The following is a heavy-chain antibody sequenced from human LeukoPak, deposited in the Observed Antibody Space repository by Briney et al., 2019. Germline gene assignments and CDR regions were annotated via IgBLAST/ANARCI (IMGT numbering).Heavy chain of an antibody. CDR1: GFTFSSYA. CDR2: ISGSGDNT. CDR3: AKVKGVVATLDY. D-gene: IGHD2-15*01. J-gene: IGHJ4*02. Sequence: PGGSLRLSCAASGFTFSSYAMSWVRQAPGKGLEWVSGISGSGDNTYYADSVKGRFTISRDNSKNTLYVQVNSLGTEDTAVYYCAKVKGVVATLDYWGQGTLVTVSS. V-gene: IGHV3-23*01.